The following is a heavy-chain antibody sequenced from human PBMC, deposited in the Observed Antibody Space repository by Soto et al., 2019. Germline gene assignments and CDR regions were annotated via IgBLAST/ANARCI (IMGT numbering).Heavy chain of an antibody. Sequence: SVTVSCKASGGTFSSYAISWVRQAPGQGLEWMGGIIPIFGTANYAQKFQGRVTITADESTSTAYMELSSLRSEDTAVYYCARDWRIVVVPAYYYYYGMDVWGQGTTVTVSS. D-gene: IGHD2-2*01. CDR1: GGTFSSYA. CDR2: IIPIFGTA. CDR3: ARDWRIVVVPAYYYYYGMDV. J-gene: IGHJ6*02. V-gene: IGHV1-69*13.